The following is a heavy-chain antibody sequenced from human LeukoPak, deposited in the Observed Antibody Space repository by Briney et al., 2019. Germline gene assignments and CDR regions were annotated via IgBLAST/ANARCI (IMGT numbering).Heavy chain of an antibody. V-gene: IGHV3-48*04. CDR3: ARDVPFLAYGSVSSGGFLDS. D-gene: IGHD3-10*01. CDR1: GFTFSSYA. J-gene: IGHJ4*02. CDR2: ISSSGSTI. Sequence: GGSLRLSCAASGFTFSSYAMSWVRQAPGKGLEWVSYISSSGSTIYYADSVKGRFTISRDNAKNSLYLQMNNLRADDTAIYYCARDVPFLAYGSVSSGGFLDSWGQGTLVTVSS.